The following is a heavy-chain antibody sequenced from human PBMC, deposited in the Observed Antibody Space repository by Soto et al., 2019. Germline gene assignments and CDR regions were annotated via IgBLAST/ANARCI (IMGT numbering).Heavy chain of an antibody. J-gene: IGHJ4*02. V-gene: IGHV3-30*18. D-gene: IGHD1-26*01. CDR2: ISYDGSNK. Sequence: PGGPLRLSCSASVFTFSSYGMHWVRQAPGKGLEWVAVISYDGSNKYYADSVKGRFTISRDNSKNTLYLQMNSLRAEDTAVYYCAKGPVGATPDDYWGQGTLVTVFS. CDR3: AKGPVGATPDDY. CDR1: VFTFSSYG.